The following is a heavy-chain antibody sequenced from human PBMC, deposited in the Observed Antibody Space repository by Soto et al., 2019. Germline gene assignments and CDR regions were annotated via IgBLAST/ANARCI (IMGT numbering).Heavy chain of an antibody. CDR2: ISYDGSNE. V-gene: IGHV3-30-3*01. J-gene: IGHJ5*02. CDR1: GFTFSSYA. Sequence: PGGSLRLSCAASGFTFSSYAMHWVRQAPGKGLEWVAVISYDGSNEYYADSVKGRFTISRDNSKNTLYLQMTSLTSEDTAIYYCARDQSWHDLVWWFDPWGQGTLVTVSS. D-gene: IGHD1-1*01. CDR3: ARDQSWHDLVWWFDP.